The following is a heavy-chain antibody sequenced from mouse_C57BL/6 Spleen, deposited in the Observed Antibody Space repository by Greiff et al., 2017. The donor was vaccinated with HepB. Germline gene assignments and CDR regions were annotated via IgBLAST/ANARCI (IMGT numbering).Heavy chain of an antibody. J-gene: IGHJ2*01. CDR3: AREVDSSGYVDY. CDR2: ISYDGSN. D-gene: IGHD3-2*02. Sequence: EVKLVESGPGLVKPSQSLSLTCSVTGYSITSGYYWNWIRQFPGNKLEWMGYISYDGSNNYNPSLKNRISITRDTSKNQFFLKLNSVTTEDTATYYCAREVDSSGYVDYWGQGTTLTVSS. CDR1: GYSITSGYY. V-gene: IGHV3-6*01.